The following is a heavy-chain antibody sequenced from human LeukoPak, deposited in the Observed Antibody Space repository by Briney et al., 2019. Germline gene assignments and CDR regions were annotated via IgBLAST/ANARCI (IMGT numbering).Heavy chain of an antibody. CDR1: GFSFSSFA. J-gene: IGHJ4*02. Sequence: SGGSLRLSCAASGFSFSSFAMSWVRQGPARGLEWVSSIRGNGETLYSESVKGRFTLSSDSSRNTVYFQLNNRRVEDTAIYYCAKASWVSSTDAVRWGQGTLVTVSS. V-gene: IGHV3-23*01. CDR2: IRGNGET. CDR3: AKASWVSSTDAVR. D-gene: IGHD3-16*01.